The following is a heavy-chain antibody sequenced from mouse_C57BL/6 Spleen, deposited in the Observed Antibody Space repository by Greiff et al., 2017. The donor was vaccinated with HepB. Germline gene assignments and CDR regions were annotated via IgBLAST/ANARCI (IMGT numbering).Heavy chain of an antibody. CDR1: GYTFTDYY. V-gene: IGHV1-26*01. J-gene: IGHJ1*03. Sequence: VQLQQSGPELVKPGASVKISCKASGYTFTDYYMNWVKQSHGKSLEWIGDINPNNGGTSYNQKFKGKATLTVDKSSSTAYMELRSLTSEDSAVYYCARDSYYCGSSPRYFDVWGTGTTVTVSS. CDR3: ARDSYYCGSSPRYFDV. CDR2: INPNNGGT. D-gene: IGHD1-1*01.